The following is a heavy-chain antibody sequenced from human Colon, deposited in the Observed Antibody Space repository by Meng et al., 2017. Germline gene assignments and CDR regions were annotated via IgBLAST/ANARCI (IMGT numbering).Heavy chain of an antibody. CDR1: GFTFRDYY. CDR3: ARDHGTGLDH. D-gene: IGHD1-14*01. Sequence: QVQVVESGGGLVKPGGSLRLACAASGFTFRDYYMTWIRQAPGKGLEWVSQISSSGKIIDYADSVKGRFTISRDNANNSLYLQMDSLTADDTAVYYCARDHGTGLDHWGQGALVTVSS. CDR2: ISSSGKII. V-gene: IGHV3-11*01. J-gene: IGHJ4*02.